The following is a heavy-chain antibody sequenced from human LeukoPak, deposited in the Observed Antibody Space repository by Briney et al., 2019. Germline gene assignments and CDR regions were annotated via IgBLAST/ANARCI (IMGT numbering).Heavy chain of an antibody. CDR3: ASADYDMAFDI. D-gene: IGHD3-9*01. V-gene: IGHV4-31*03. J-gene: IGHJ3*02. Sequence: IPSETLSPTCTVSGGSISSGGYYWSWIRQHPGKGLEWIGYIYYSGSTDYNPSLKSRFTMSVDTSKNQFSLKLSSVTAADTAVYYCASADYDMAFDILGQGTMVTVSS. CDR2: IYYSGST. CDR1: GGSISSGGYY.